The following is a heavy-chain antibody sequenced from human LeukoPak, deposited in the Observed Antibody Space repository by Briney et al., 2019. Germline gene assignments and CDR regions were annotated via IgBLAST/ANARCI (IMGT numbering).Heavy chain of an antibody. CDR2: INPSGGST. Sequence: ASVKVSCKASGYTFTSYYMHWVRQAPGQGLEWVGIINPSGGSTSYAQKFQGRVTMTRDMSTSTVYMELSSLRSEDTAVYYCARVDSSGYYWVDYWGQGTLVTVSS. J-gene: IGHJ4*02. CDR3: ARVDSSGYYWVDY. V-gene: IGHV1-46*01. D-gene: IGHD3-22*01. CDR1: GYTFTSYY.